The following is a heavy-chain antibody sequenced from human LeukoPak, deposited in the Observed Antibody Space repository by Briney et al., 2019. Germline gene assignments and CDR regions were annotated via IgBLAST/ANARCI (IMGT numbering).Heavy chain of an antibody. V-gene: IGHV3-7*03. CDR2: IKQDGSEK. CDR1: GFTFSSYW. CDR3: ARLRIAAAGWFDP. D-gene: IGHD6-13*01. Sequence: GGSLRLSCAASGFTFSSYWMSWVRQAPGKGLEGVANIKQDGSEKYYVDSVKGRFTISRDNAKNSLYLQMNSLRAKDTAVYYCARLRIAAAGWFDPWGQGTLVTVPS. J-gene: IGHJ5*02.